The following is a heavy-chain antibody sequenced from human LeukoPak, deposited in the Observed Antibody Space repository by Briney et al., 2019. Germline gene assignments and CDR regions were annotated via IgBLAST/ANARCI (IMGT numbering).Heavy chain of an antibody. V-gene: IGHV3-48*03. CDR1: GFTFSSYE. CDR3: ARDDYSNPLSY. Sequence: QPGGSLRLSCAASGFTFSSYEMNWVRQAPGKGLEWVSYISSSGSTIYYADSVKGRFTISRDNAKNSLYLQMNSLRAEDTAVYYCARDDYSNPLSYWGQGTLVTVSS. CDR2: ISSSGSTI. J-gene: IGHJ4*02. D-gene: IGHD4-11*01.